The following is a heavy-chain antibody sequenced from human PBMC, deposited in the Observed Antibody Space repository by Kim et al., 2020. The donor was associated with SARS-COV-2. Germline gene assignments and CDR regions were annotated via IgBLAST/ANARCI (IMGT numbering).Heavy chain of an antibody. D-gene: IGHD5-18*01. V-gene: IGHV3-33*01. CDR2: IWYDGSNK. J-gene: IGHJ3*02. CDR1: GFTFSSYG. Sequence: GGSLRLSCAASGFTFSSYGMHWVRQAPGKGLEWVAVIWYDGSNKYYADSVKGRFTLSRDTSKNTLYLQMNSLRAEDTAVYYCARDLKGWIQRQSEGCAVDIWGQGTMVTVSS. CDR3: ARDLKGWIQRQSEGCAVDI.